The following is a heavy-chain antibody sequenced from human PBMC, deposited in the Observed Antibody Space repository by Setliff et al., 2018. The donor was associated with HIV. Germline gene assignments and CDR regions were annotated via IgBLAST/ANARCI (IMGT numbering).Heavy chain of an antibody. Sequence: SETLSLTCTVSGGSVSSGSHYWSWIRQPAGKGLEWIGYIYYSGSTNYNPSLKSRVTISVDTSKNQFSLKLSSVTAADTAVYYCARHDYYYYYMDVWGKGTTVTVSS. CDR3: ARHDYYYYYMDV. V-gene: IGHV4-61*10. CDR2: IYYSGST. J-gene: IGHJ6*03. CDR1: GGSVSSGSHY. D-gene: IGHD3-16*01.